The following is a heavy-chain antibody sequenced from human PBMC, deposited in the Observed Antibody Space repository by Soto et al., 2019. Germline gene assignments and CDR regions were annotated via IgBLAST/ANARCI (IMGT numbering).Heavy chain of an antibody. V-gene: IGHV3-7*04. J-gene: IGHJ6*02. D-gene: IGHD3-22*01. Sequence: GGSLRLSCAASGFTFTSYAMSWVRQAPGKGLEWVSYIKQDGSEKYYVDSVKGRFTISRDNAKNSLYLQMNSLRAEDTAVYYCARFYYDSSGYLPSPYYYYYGMDVWGQGTTVTVS. CDR3: ARFYYDSSGYLPSPYYYYYGMDV. CDR2: IKQDGSEK. CDR1: GFTFTSYA.